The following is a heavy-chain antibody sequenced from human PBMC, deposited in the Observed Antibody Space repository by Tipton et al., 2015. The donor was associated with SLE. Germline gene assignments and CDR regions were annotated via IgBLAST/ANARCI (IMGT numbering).Heavy chain of an antibody. Sequence: TLSLTCTVSGGSISSGSYYWSWIRQHPGKGLEWIGYIYYSGSTNYNPSLKSRVTISVDTSKNQFSLKLSSVTAADTAVYYCARGLYYDFWSGYGYWGQGTLVTVSS. J-gene: IGHJ4*02. V-gene: IGHV4-61*01. CDR1: GGSISSGSYY. CDR3: ARGLYYDFWSGYGY. D-gene: IGHD3-3*01. CDR2: IYYSGST.